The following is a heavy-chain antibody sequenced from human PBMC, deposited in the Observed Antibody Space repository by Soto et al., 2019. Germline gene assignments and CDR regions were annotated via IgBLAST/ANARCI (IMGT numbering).Heavy chain of an antibody. CDR1: AFTFSSYA. J-gene: IGHJ4*02. Sequence: GGSLRLSCAASAFTFSSYAMSWVRQAPGKGLEWVSAISGSGGSTYYADSVEGRFTISRDNSKNTLYLQTNSLRAEDTAVYHCVKDPSPRLTMLRGLIVSNDYWGQGTLGTVSS. CDR2: ISGSGGST. V-gene: IGHV3-23*01. D-gene: IGHD3-10*01. CDR3: VKDPSPRLTMLRGLIVSNDY.